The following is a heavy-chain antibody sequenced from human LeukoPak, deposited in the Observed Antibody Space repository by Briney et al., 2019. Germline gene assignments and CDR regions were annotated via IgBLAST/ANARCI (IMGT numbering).Heavy chain of an antibody. CDR1: GGTFSSYA. CDR2: IIPIFGTA. J-gene: IGHJ6*04. CDR3: ARGITMVRGVIDYYYYGMDV. Sequence: SVKVSCKASGGTFSSYAISWVRQAPGQGLEWMGGIIPIFGTANYAQKFQGRVTITAGESTSTAYMELSSLRSEDTAVYYCARGITMVRGVIDYYYYGMDVWGKGTTVTVSS. V-gene: IGHV1-69*13. D-gene: IGHD3-10*01.